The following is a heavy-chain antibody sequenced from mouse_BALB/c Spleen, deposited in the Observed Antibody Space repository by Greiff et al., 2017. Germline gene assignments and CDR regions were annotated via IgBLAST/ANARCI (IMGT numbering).Heavy chain of an antibody. CDR1: GYTFTSYV. CDR3: AGWGPYGRIHGGDIDD. D-gene: IGHD1-1*01. V-gene: IGHV1-14*01. Sequence: EVQLQQSGPELVKPGASVKMSCKASGYTFTSYVMHWVKQKPGQGLEWIGYINPYNDGTKYNEKFKGKATLTSDKSSSTAYMELSSLTSEDSAVYYGAGWGPYGRIHGGDIDDWGEGTTVTVSS. CDR2: INPYNDGT. J-gene: IGHJ1*01.